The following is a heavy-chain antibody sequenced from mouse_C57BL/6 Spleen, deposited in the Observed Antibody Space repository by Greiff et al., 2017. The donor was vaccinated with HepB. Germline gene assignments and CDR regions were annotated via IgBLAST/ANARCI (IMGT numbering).Heavy chain of an antibody. Sequence: EVQLQQSGPELVKPGASVKISCKASGYTFTDYYMNWVKQSHGKSLEWIGDINPNNGGTSYNQKFKGKATLTVDKSSSTAYMELRSLTSEDSAVYYCASDSNYVPFDYWGQGTTLTVSS. J-gene: IGHJ2*01. D-gene: IGHD2-5*01. CDR2: INPNNGGT. V-gene: IGHV1-26*01. CDR3: ASDSNYVPFDY. CDR1: GYTFTDYY.